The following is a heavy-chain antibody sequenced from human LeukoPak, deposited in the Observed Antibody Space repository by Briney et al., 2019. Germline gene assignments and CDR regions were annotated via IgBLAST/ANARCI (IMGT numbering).Heavy chain of an antibody. CDR1: GFTFSSYW. CDR2: INSDGSST. D-gene: IGHD3-10*01. CDR3: ARDHYGYYGSGSYRRFDY. J-gene: IGHJ4*02. Sequence: PGGSLRLSCAASGFTFSSYWMHWVRQAPGKGLVWVSLINSDGSSTTYADSVRGRFTISRDNAKNTLYLQMNSLRAEDTAVYYCARDHYGYYGSGSYRRFDYWGQGTLVTVSS. V-gene: IGHV3-74*01.